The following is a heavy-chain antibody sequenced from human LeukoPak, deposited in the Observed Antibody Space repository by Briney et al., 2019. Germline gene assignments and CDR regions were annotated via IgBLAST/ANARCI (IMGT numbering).Heavy chain of an antibody. V-gene: IGHV3-23*01. CDR1: RFTFSTYA. Sequence: GGSLRLSCEASRFTFSTYAMSWVRQAPGKGLEWVSGISGSGGSTYYADSVKGRFTISRENSKNTLYPQMNSLRAEDTAKYYCAKAFSPFDYWGQGTLVTVSS. J-gene: IGHJ4*02. CDR2: ISGSGGST. CDR3: AKAFSPFDY.